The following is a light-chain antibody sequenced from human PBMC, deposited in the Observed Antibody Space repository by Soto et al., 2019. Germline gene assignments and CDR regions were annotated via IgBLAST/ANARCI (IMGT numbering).Light chain of an antibody. Sequence: QSVLTQPASVSGSPGQSITISCTGTSSDVGGYNYVSWYQQHPGKAPKLMIYDVSNRPSGVSNRFSGSKSGNTASLTISGLQAEDEADYYCSSYTSFLLGVVFGGGTKLTVL. V-gene: IGLV2-14*01. CDR2: DVS. CDR3: SSYTSFLLGVV. CDR1: SSDVGGYNY. J-gene: IGLJ2*01.